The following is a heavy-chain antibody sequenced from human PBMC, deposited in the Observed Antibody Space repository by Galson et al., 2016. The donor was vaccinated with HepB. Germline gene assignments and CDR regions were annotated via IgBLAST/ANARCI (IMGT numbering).Heavy chain of an antibody. J-gene: IGHJ4*02. CDR1: GGPFRGYD. V-gene: IGHV4-34*01. D-gene: IGHD3-3*01. Sequence: SETLSLTCAVYGGPFRGYDWTWIRQSPGKGLEWIGDINDRGTTNYNPSLASRVTIFGDTSKSQLSLKLSSVTAADTAVYYRARGLRRIPIFGVTDSKFLDYWGQGTLVTVSS. CDR3: ARGLRRIPIFGVTDSKFLDY. CDR2: INDRGTT.